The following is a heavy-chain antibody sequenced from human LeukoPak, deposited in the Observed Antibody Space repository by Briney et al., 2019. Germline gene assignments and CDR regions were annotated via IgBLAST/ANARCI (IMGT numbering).Heavy chain of an antibody. CDR2: IRNDESGK. V-gene: IGHV3-30*02. D-gene: IGHD2-2*01. J-gene: IGHJ4*02. CDR3: DCSSTTCYAWGNY. Sequence: SGGSLRLSCAASGFTLSNYAMHWVRQAPGKGLEWVAFIRNDESGKSYADSARGRFTISRDNSKNILYLEMSSLRPEDTAVYYCDCSSTTCYAWGNYWGQGTLVTVSS. CDR1: GFTLSNYA.